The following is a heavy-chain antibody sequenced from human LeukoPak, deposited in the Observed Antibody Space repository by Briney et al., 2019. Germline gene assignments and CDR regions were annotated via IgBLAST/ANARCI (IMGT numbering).Heavy chain of an antibody. Sequence: GGSLRISCAASGFTFSSYAMHGVRQAPGKGLEWVAVISYDGSNKYYADSVKGRFTISRDNSKNTLYLQMNSLRAEDTAVYYCARLYSYYYDSSGHPTSWDYYYGMDVWGQGTTVTVSS. CDR3: ARLYSYYYDSSGHPTSWDYYYGMDV. D-gene: IGHD3-22*01. CDR2: ISYDGSNK. V-gene: IGHV3-30-3*01. CDR1: GFTFSSYA. J-gene: IGHJ6*02.